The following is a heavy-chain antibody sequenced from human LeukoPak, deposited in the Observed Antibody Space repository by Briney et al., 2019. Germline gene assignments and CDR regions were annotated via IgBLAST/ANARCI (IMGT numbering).Heavy chain of an antibody. V-gene: IGHV4-4*07. J-gene: IGHJ4*02. D-gene: IGHD6-13*01. CDR3: ARGGDSSSWSVDH. Sequence: SETLSLTCTVSGGSISNLDYYWTWIRQPAGKGLEWIGRIYTSGSANYNPSLKSRVTMSVDTSKNQFSLRLTSVTAADTAVYYCARGGDSSSWSVDHWGQGTLVTVSS. CDR1: GGSISNLDYY. CDR2: IYTSGSA.